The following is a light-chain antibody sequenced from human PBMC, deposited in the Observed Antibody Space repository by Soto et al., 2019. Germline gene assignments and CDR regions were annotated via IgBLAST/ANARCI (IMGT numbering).Light chain of an antibody. V-gene: IGKV1-5*01. CDR2: AAS. J-gene: IGKJ1*01. Sequence: DIQITQCPCRVSASVGDRVTITCQAGQTTAYWLAWDQQKPGKAPNLLIYAASTLETGVPSRFSGSGYGTEFTLTLASLQPDDSATYYCQQYNSFSKTFGRGTKVDIK. CDR3: QQYNSFSKT. CDR1: QTTAYW.